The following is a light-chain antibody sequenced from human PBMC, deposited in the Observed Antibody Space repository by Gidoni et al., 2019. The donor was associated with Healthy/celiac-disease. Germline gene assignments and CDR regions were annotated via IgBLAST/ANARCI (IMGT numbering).Light chain of an antibody. CDR1: TGPVTSGYY. J-gene: IGLJ2*01. Sequence: QTVVTQEPSLTVSPGGTVTLTCASSTGPVTSGYYPNWFQQKPGQAPRALIYSTSNKHPWTPARFSGSLLGGKAALTLSGVQREDEAEYYCLLYYGGAQPWVFGGGTKLTVL. V-gene: IGLV7-43*01. CDR2: STS. CDR3: LLYYGGAQPWV.